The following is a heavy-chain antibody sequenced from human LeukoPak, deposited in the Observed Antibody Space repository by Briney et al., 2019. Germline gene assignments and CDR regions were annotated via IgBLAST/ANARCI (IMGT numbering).Heavy chain of an antibody. CDR3: AKGHYYDSSGYTEYYFDY. CDR2: ISGSGGST. CDR1: GFTFSSYA. J-gene: IGHJ4*02. Sequence: GGSLRLSCAASGFTFSSYAMSWVRQAPGKGLEWVSAISGSGGSTYYADSVKGRFTISRDNSKNTLYLQMNSLRAEGTAVYYCAKGHYYDSSGYTEYYFDYWGQGTLVTVSS. V-gene: IGHV3-23*01. D-gene: IGHD3-22*01.